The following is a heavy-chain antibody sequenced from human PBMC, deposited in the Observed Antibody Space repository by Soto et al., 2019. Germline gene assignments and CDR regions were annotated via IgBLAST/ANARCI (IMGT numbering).Heavy chain of an antibody. CDR1: GFTFSNYA. CDR3: ARAPNWNYESGYFDY. D-gene: IGHD1-7*01. Sequence: GGSLRLSCAASGFTFSNYAMSWVRQAPGEGLEWVSSISGSGGSTYYADSVKGRFTFSRDNSRNTVYLQMNSLRAEDTAVYYCARAPNWNYESGYFDYWGQGTPVTVSS. CDR2: ISGSGGST. J-gene: IGHJ4*02. V-gene: IGHV3-23*01.